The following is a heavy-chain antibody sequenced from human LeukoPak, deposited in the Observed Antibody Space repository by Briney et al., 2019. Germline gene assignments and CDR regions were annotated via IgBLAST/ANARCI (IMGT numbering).Heavy chain of an antibody. J-gene: IGHJ6*02. D-gene: IGHD2/OR15-2a*01. V-gene: IGHV3-7*01. CDR3: AREARGETILSDDYYYYYGMDV. Sequence: GGSLRLSCAASGFTFSSYWMSWVRQAPGKGLEWAANIKQDGSEKYYVDSVKGRFTISRDNAKNSLYLQMNSLRAEDTAVYYCAREARGETILSDDYYYYYGMDVWGQGTTVTVSS. CDR1: GFTFSSYW. CDR2: IKQDGSEK.